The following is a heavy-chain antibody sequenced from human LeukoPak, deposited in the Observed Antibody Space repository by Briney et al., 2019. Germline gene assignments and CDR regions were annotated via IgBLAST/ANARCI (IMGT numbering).Heavy chain of an antibody. V-gene: IGHV4-59*01. CDR3: ARDAVVTATPPYYYYYGMDV. CDR2: IYYSGST. Sequence: SETLSLTCTVSGGSISSYYWSWIRQPPGKGLEWIGYIYYSGSTNYNPSLKSRVTISVDTSKNQFSLKLSSVTAADTAVYYCARDAVVTATPPYYYYYGMDVWGQGTTVTVSS. D-gene: IGHD2-21*02. CDR1: GGSISSYY. J-gene: IGHJ6*02.